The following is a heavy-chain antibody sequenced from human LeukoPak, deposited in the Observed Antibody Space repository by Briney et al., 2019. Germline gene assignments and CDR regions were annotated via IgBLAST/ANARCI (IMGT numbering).Heavy chain of an antibody. CDR1: GFTFSSYA. Sequence: GGSLRLSCAASGFTFSSYAMHWVRQAPGKGLEWVAVISYDGSNKYYADSVKGRFTISRDNSKNTLYLQMNSLRAEDTAVYYCAKMSGRIAVAGFFDYWGQGTLVTVSS. CDR3: AKMSGRIAVAGFFDY. D-gene: IGHD6-19*01. J-gene: IGHJ4*02. V-gene: IGHV3-30-3*02. CDR2: ISYDGSNK.